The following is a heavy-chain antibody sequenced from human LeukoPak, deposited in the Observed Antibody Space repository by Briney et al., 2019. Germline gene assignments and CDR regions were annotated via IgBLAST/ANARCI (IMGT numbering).Heavy chain of an antibody. V-gene: IGHV3-7*01. CDR3: ARDGHGYSTY. CDR1: GFSFSDFW. CDR2: IDRDGYEK. D-gene: IGHD1-26*01. J-gene: IGHJ4*02. Sequence: PGGSLRLFCAASGFSFSDFWMSWVRPAPGKGLEWVANIDRDGYEKYYVDSVKGRFTISRDNAKNSLYLQMNSLRAEDTAVYYCARDGHGYSTYWGQGTLVTVSS.